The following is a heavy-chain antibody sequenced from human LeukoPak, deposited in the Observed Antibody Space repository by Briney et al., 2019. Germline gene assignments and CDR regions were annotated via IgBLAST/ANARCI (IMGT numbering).Heavy chain of an antibody. D-gene: IGHD4-17*01. J-gene: IGHJ6*02. CDR2: TYNRSKSYN. CDR3: ARDRRGDYGDYSIYYGMAV. CDR1: GDSVSSNSSA. V-gene: IGHV6-1*01. Sequence: SQTLSLTCTISGDSVSSNSSAWNWIRQSPSRALEWLGRTYNRSKSYNDYAVSVKSRITIDPDTSKNQFSLQLNSVTPEDTAVYYCARDRRGDYGDYSIYYGMAVWGQGTTVTVSS.